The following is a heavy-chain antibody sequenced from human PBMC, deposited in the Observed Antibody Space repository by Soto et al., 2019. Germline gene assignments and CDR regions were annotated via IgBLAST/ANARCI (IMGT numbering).Heavy chain of an antibody. J-gene: IGHJ6*02. Sequence: PSETLSLTCTVSGGSVSSYYWSWIRQPPGKGLEWIGYIYYSGSTNYNPSLKSRVTISVDTSKNQFSLKLSSVTAADTAVYYCARVAYSSGWPPTFYGMDVWGQGTTGTVS. CDR3: ARVAYSSGWPPTFYGMDV. V-gene: IGHV4-59*02. D-gene: IGHD6-19*01. CDR2: IYYSGST. CDR1: GGSVSSYY.